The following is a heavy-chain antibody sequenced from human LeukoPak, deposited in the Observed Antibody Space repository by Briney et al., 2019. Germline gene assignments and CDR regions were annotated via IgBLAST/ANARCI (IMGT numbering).Heavy chain of an antibody. D-gene: IGHD2-2*01. Sequence: PGGSLRLSCAASGFTFSSYAMSWVRQAPGKGLEWASAISGSGGSTYYADSVKGRFTISRDNSKNTLYLQMNSLRADDTAVYYCAKDIVVVPAAMPGPPGGFDPWGQGTLVTVSS. CDR3: AKDIVVVPAAMPGPPGGFDP. V-gene: IGHV3-23*01. J-gene: IGHJ5*02. CDR2: ISGSGGST. CDR1: GFTFSSYA.